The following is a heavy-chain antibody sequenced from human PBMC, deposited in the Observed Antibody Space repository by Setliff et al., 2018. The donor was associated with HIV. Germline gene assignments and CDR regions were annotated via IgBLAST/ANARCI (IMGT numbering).Heavy chain of an antibody. CDR3: ARPYDSSGYSLDY. Sequence: GESLKISCKGSGHSFTSYWIGWVRQMPGKGLEWMGIIYPGDSDTRYSPSFQGQVTISADKSISTAYLQWSSLKASDTAMYYCARPYDSSGYSLDYWGQGTLVTVSS. V-gene: IGHV5-51*01. CDR2: IYPGDSDT. J-gene: IGHJ4*02. CDR1: GHSFTSYW. D-gene: IGHD3-22*01.